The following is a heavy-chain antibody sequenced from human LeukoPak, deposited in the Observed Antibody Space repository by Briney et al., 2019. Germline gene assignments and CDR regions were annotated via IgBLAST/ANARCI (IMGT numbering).Heavy chain of an antibody. Sequence: SETLSLTCAVYGGSFSGYYWNWIRQPPGKGLDWIGEINQSGTTNYNPSLQSRVTISGDSSKNQFSLKLTSVTAADTAIYFCARGSFWSGFRESNYFDSWGQGTLVTVSS. J-gene: IGHJ4*02. V-gene: IGHV4-34*01. D-gene: IGHD3-3*01. CDR1: GGSFSGYY. CDR3: ARGSFWSGFRESNYFDS. CDR2: INQSGTT.